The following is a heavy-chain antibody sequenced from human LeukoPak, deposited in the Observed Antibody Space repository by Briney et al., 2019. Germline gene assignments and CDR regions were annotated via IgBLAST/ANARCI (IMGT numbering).Heavy chain of an antibody. CDR2: INPDGRDT. V-gene: IGHV3-7*01. CDR3: TSWGDTTAEYFQR. D-gene: IGHD2-21*02. CDR1: GFTFSSYW. J-gene: IGHJ1*01. Sequence: GGSLRLSCAASGFTFSSYWMSWVRQAPGKGLEWVAHINPDGRDTYYVDSVKGRFTISRDNAQNSMYLQMNSLRVEDTAVYYCTSWGDTTAEYFQRWGQGTLVTVSS.